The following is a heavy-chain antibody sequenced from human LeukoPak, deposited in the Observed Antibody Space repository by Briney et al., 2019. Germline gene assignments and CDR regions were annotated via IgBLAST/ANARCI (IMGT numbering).Heavy chain of an antibody. V-gene: IGHV3-48*01. CDR3: ARAYGDFDY. J-gene: IGHJ4*02. D-gene: IGHD3-10*01. Sequence: GGSLRLSCAASGFTFSSYSMNWVRQAPGKGLEWISYISSSSSTIYYADSVKGRFTISRDNAKNSLYLQMNSLRAEDTAVYYCARAYGDFDYWGQGTLVAVSS. CDR2: ISSSSSTI. CDR1: GFTFSSYS.